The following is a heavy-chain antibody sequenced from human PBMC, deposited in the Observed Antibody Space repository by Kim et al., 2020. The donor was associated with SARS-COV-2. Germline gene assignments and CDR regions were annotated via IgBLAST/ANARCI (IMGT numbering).Heavy chain of an antibody. V-gene: IGHV3-33*01. Sequence: GGSLRLSCAASGFTFSSYGMHWVRQAPGKGLEWVAFIWYDGSNKYYADSVKGRFTISRDNSKNTLYLQMNSLRAEDTAVYYCAREGDLWFGELWPAYYFDYWGQGTLVTVSS. J-gene: IGHJ4*02. CDR1: GFTFSSYG. CDR3: AREGDLWFGELWPAYYFDY. CDR2: IWYDGSNK. D-gene: IGHD3-10*01.